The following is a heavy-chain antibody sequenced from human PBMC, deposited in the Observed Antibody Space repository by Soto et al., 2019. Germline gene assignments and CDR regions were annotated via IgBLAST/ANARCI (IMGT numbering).Heavy chain of an antibody. V-gene: IGHV3-23*01. Sequence: PGWSMRLSCASSGERVSNYAMSGVRKRPGKGLEWVSVIGGSGGTTYYADSVKGRFTISRDNAKTSLYLQMTTLRDEDTAVYYCARDNGAYFDYWGQGTLVPVSS. CDR3: ARDNGAYFDY. D-gene: IGHD4-17*01. CDR1: GERVSNYA. J-gene: IGHJ4*02. CDR2: IGGSGGTT.